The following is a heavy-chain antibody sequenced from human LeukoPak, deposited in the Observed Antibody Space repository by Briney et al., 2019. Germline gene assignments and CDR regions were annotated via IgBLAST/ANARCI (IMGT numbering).Heavy chain of an antibody. D-gene: IGHD3-22*01. V-gene: IGHV4-59*01. Sequence: SETLSLTCTVSGGSISSYYWSWIRQPPGKGLEWIGYIYYSGSTNYNPSLKSRVTISVDTSKNQFSLKLSSVTAADTAVYYCAREPYYYDSSGSSPFDIWGQGTMVTVPS. CDR2: IYYSGST. CDR1: GGSISSYY. CDR3: AREPYYYDSSGSSPFDI. J-gene: IGHJ3*02.